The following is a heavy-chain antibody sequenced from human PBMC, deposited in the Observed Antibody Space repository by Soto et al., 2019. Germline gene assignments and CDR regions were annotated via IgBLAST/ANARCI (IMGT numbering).Heavy chain of an antibody. J-gene: IGHJ4*02. CDR3: ATSGGQLAPLY. CDR2: ISYDGSNK. CDR1: GFTFSSYG. V-gene: IGHV3-30*03. Sequence: QVQLVESGGGVVQPGRSLRLSCAASGFTFSSYGMHWVRQAPGKGLEWVAVISYDGSNKYYADSVKGRFTISGENSKNTLYLQMNSLRAEDTAVYYCATSGGQLAPLYWGQGTLVTVSS. D-gene: IGHD6-13*01.